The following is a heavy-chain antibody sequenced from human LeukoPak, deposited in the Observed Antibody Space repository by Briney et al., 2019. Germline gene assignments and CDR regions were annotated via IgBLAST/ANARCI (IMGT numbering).Heavy chain of an antibody. CDR1: GYTFTSYA. CDR2: INAGNGNT. D-gene: IGHD6-19*01. Sequence: ASVTVSCKASGYTFTSYAMHWVRQAPGQRLEWMGWINAGNGNTKYSQKFQGRVTITRDTSASTAYMELSSLRSEDTAVYYCARGYSSGWYQGGFDYWGQGTLVTVSS. CDR3: ARGYSSGWYQGGFDY. J-gene: IGHJ4*02. V-gene: IGHV1-3*01.